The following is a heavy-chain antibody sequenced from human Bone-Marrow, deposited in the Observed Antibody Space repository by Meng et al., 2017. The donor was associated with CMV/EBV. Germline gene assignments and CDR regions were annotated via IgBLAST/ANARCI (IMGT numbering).Heavy chain of an antibody. CDR2: IIPILGIA. J-gene: IGHJ4*02. CDR3: ARSGMVVVPAAH. V-gene: IGHV1-69*10. Sequence: SVKVSCKASGGTFSSYAISWVRQAPGQGLEWMGGIIPILGIANYAQKFQGRVTITADKSTSTAYMELSRLRSDDTAVYYCARSGMVVVPAAHWGQGTLVTVSS. CDR1: GGTFSSYA. D-gene: IGHD2-2*01.